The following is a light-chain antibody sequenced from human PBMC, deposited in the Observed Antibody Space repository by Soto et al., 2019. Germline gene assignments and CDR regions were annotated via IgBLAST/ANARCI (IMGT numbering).Light chain of an antibody. Sequence: QSALTQPASVSGSPGQSITISCTGNSSDVGSYNFVSWYQQHPGKAPKLMIYEGSKRPSGVSNRFSGSKSGNTASLTISGLQAEDEADYYCCSYAGSSTLVFGGGTQLTVL. V-gene: IGLV2-23*01. CDR1: SSDVGSYNF. J-gene: IGLJ3*02. CDR2: EGS. CDR3: CSYAGSSTLV.